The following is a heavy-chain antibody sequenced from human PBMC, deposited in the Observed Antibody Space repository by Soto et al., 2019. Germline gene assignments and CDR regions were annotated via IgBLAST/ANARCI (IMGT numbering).Heavy chain of an antibody. J-gene: IGHJ4*02. CDR1: GGSISSSVYS. CDR2: IYHSGNT. D-gene: IGHD4-17*01. CDR3: ARVHGDYGRYFDY. Sequence: QLQLQESGSGLVKPSQTLSLTCAVSGGSISSSVYSWSWIRQPLGKGLEWVGYIYHSGNTYYNPSLKSRVNISADRYKNQFSLKLSSVTAADTAVYFCARVHGDYGRYFDYWGQGTLVTVSS. V-gene: IGHV4-30-2*01.